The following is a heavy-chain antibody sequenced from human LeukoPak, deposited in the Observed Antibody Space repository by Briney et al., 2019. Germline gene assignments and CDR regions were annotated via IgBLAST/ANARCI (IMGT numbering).Heavy chain of an antibody. CDR3: ARGGKRWLQLVGFGY. Sequence: SETLSLTCAVYGGSFSGYYWSWIRQPPGKGLEWIGEINHSGSTNYNPSLKSRVTISVDTSKNQFSLKLSSVTAADTAVYYCARGGKRWLQLVGFGYWGQGTLVTVSS. CDR1: GGSFSGYY. J-gene: IGHJ4*02. D-gene: IGHD5-24*01. CDR2: INHSGST. V-gene: IGHV4-34*01.